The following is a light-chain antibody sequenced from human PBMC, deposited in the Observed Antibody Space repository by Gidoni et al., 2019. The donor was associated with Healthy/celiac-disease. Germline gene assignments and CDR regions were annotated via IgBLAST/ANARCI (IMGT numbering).Light chain of an antibody. Sequence: EIVLTQSPGTLSLSPGERATLSCRASQSVSSSYLAWYPQKPGQAPRLLIYGASSRATGIPDRFSGSGSGTDFTLTISRLEPEDVAVYYCQQYGSSPPMYTFGQGTKLEIK. CDR3: QQYGSSPPMYT. V-gene: IGKV3-20*01. CDR1: QSVSSSY. J-gene: IGKJ2*01. CDR2: GAS.